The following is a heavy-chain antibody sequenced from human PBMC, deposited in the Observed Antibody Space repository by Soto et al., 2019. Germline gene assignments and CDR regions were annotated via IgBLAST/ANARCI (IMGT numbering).Heavy chain of an antibody. Sequence: QVQLVQSGAEVKKPGSSVKVSCKASGGTFSSYAISWVRQAPGQGLEWMGGIIPIFVTANYAQKFQGSVTITADESTSTAYMELSSLRSEDTAVYYCARPGGGYCSGGSCYPPDYYYGMDVWGQGTTVTVSS. CDR1: GGTFSSYA. V-gene: IGHV1-69*01. CDR3: ARPGGGYCSGGSCYPPDYYYGMDV. D-gene: IGHD2-15*01. J-gene: IGHJ6*02. CDR2: IIPIFVTA.